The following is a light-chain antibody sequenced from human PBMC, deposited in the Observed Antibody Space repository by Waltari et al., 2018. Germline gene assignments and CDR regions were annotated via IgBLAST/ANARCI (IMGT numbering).Light chain of an antibody. V-gene: IGLV5-39*01. CDR1: SGVNVASYR. CDR3: AIWYSGTVV. CDR2: YQSAAHK. J-gene: IGLJ2*01. Sequence: QPVLTQPTSLSASPGASARFTCTLRSGVNVASYRIYWYQQKPGSLPRYLLRYQSAAHKQRGFGVPSRFPGSKEASTNAGLLLISGLQSEDEADYYCAIWYSGTVVFGGGTKLTVL.